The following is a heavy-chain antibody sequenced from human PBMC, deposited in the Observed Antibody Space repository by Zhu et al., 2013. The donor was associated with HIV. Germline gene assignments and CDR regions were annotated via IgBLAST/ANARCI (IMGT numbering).Heavy chain of an antibody. Sequence: QVQLVQSGADVKKPGASVKVSCKASGYTFTDYYMHWVRQAPGQGLEWVGWVNPNSGVTNYAQKFEGRVTMTRDTSISTAYLELSRLRSDDTAVYFCARARGGYCSSTTCPQNFDMWGQGTMVTVSS. CDR2: VNPNSGVT. CDR3: ARARGGYCSSTTCPQNFDM. V-gene: IGHV1-2*02. D-gene: IGHD2-2*01. J-gene: IGHJ3*02. CDR1: GYTFTDYY.